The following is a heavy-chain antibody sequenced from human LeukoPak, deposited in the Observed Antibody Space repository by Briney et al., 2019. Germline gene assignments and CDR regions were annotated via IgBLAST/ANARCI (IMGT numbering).Heavy chain of an antibody. V-gene: IGHV4-59*01. CDR3: ARDPQYGDYLPA. CDR1: GGSISSYY. Sequence: SETLSLTCTVSGGSISSYYWSWIRQPPGKGLEWIGYIYYSGSTNYNPSLKSRVTISVDTSKNQFPLKLSSVTAADTAVYYCARDPQYGDYLPAWGQGTLVTVSS. J-gene: IGHJ4*02. CDR2: IYYSGST. D-gene: IGHD4-17*01.